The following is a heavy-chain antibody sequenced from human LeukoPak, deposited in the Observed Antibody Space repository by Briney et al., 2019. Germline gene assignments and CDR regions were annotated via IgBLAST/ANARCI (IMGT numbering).Heavy chain of an antibody. CDR3: ARQSVVTAPIDS. V-gene: IGHV1-18*01. Sequence: ASVKVSCKASGYIFTDYGISWVRQAPGQGLEWMGWISAYNGNTNYAEKVQGRVTMTADTSKRTAYMELRSLRSDDTAIYYCARQSVVTAPIDSWGQGTLVTVSS. CDR1: GYIFTDYG. CDR2: ISAYNGNT. D-gene: IGHD4-23*01. J-gene: IGHJ4*02.